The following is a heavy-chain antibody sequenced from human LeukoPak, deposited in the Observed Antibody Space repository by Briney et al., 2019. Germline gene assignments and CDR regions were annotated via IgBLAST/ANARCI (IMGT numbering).Heavy chain of an antibody. J-gene: IGHJ4*02. Sequence: PGGSLRLSCAASGFIFRNYGMNWVRQAPGKGLEWLSGISPRGGGTYYADSVKGRFTISRDDSKNTLSLQMNSLRAEDTAVYYCARGPSGYHNTGGQGTLVTVSS. CDR3: ARGPSGYHNT. CDR2: ISPRGGGT. D-gene: IGHD5-12*01. V-gene: IGHV3-23*01. CDR1: GFIFRNYG.